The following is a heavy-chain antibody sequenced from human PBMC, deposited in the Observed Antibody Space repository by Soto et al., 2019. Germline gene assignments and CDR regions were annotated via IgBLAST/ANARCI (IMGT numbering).Heavy chain of an antibody. V-gene: IGHV1-3*01. CDR3: ARGLGLYYFDY. J-gene: IGHJ4*02. D-gene: IGHD1-26*01. CDR1: GGTFSSYT. CDR2: INAGNGNT. Sequence: GASVKVSCKASGGTFSSYTISWVRQAPGQRLEWMGWINAGNGNTKYSQKFQGRVTITRDTSASTAYMELSSLRSEDTAVYYCARGLGLYYFDYWGQGTLVTVSS.